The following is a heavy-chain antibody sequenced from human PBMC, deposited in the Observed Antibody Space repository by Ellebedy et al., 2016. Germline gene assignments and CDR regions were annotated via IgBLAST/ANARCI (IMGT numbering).Heavy chain of an antibody. CDR1: GGSVDTYY. CDR2: VFYGGST. V-gene: IGHV4-59*02. D-gene: IGHD6-6*01. J-gene: IGHJ4*02. CDR3: VRDVSLYSSSPSFDS. Sequence: SETLSLTXSVSGGSVDTYYWTWLRQSPGKGLEWIGYVFYGGSTKYNPSLRSRVTISLDTSRNQFSLKVTSVAAADTAVYYCVRDVSLYSSSPSFDSWGQGTLVTVSS.